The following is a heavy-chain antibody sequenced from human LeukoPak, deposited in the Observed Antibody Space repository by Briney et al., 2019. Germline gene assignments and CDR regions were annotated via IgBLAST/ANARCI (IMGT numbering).Heavy chain of an antibody. J-gene: IGHJ4*02. V-gene: IGHV4-30-4*08. CDR1: GGSISGGDYH. Sequence: SQTLSLTCTVSGGSISGGDYHWSWIRQPPGKGLEWIGYIYYSGSAYYNPSLKSRVAISVDTSKNQFSLKLSSVTAADTAVYYCARDLSSTSHIDYWGQGTLVTVSS. D-gene: IGHD2-2*01. CDR2: IYYSGSA. CDR3: ARDLSSTSHIDY.